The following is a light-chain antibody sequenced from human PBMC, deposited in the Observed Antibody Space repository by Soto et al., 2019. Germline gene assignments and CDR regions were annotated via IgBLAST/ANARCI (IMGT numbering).Light chain of an antibody. Sequence: EIVLTQSPGTLSLSPGERATLSCRASQSVSSSYLAWYQQKPGLAPRLLIYIASSRATGIPDRFSGSGSGTDFTLTISRLEPEDFAVYFCQQYGSSPYTFGQGTKLEIK. J-gene: IGKJ2*01. CDR2: IAS. CDR3: QQYGSSPYT. CDR1: QSVSSSY. V-gene: IGKV3-20*01.